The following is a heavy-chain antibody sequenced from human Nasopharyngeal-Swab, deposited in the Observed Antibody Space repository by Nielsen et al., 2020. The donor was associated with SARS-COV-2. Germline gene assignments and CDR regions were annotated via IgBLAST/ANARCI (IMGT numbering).Heavy chain of an antibody. V-gene: IGHV4-30-2*01. CDR2: IYHSGST. J-gene: IGHJ4*02. D-gene: IGHD3-10*01. Sequence: LRLSCAVSGGSISSGGYSWSWIWQPPGKGLEWIGYIYHSGSTYYNPSLKSRVTISVDRSKNQFSLKLSSVTAADTAVYYCARGSGYWGQGTLVTVSS. CDR1: GGSISSGGYS. CDR3: ARGSGY.